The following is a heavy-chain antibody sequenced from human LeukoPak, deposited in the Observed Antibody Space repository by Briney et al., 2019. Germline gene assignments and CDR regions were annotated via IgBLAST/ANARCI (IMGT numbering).Heavy chain of an antibody. Sequence: PSETLSLTCTVSGGSISSGDYYWSWIRQPPGKGLEWIGYMYYSGSTYYNPSLESRVTISLDTSKNQFSLKLSSVTAADTAVYYCARPYYYDSRVDPWGQGTLVTVSS. V-gene: IGHV4-30-4*01. CDR1: GGSISSGDYY. CDR3: ARPYYYDSRVDP. D-gene: IGHD3-22*01. CDR2: MYYSGST. J-gene: IGHJ5*02.